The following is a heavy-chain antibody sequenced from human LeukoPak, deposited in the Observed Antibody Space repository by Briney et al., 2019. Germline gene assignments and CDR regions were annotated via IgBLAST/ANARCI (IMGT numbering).Heavy chain of an antibody. D-gene: IGHD3-10*01. CDR1: GFTFGSYA. CDR3: AKVLGYGSGSLYYYYYGMDV. V-gene: IGHV3-23*01. CDR2: ISGSGGST. J-gene: IGHJ6*02. Sequence: GGSLRLSCAASGFTFGSYAMSWVRQAPGKGLEWVSAISGSGGSTYYADSVKGRFTISRDNSKNTLYLQMNSLGAEDTAVYYCAKVLGYGSGSLYYYYYGMDVWGQGTTVTVSS.